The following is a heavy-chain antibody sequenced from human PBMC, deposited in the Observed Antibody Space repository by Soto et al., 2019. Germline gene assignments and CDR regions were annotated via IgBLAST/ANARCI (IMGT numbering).Heavy chain of an antibody. Sequence: SVKVSCKASGGTFSSYAISWVRQAPGQGLEWMGGIIPIFGTANYAQKFQGRVTITADESTSTAYMELSSLRSEDTAVYYCARGTGVYPGDYVDYWGQGTLVTVSS. V-gene: IGHV1-69*13. CDR1: GGTFSSYA. J-gene: IGHJ4*02. CDR2: IIPIFGTA. D-gene: IGHD2-8*02. CDR3: ARGTGVYPGDYVDY.